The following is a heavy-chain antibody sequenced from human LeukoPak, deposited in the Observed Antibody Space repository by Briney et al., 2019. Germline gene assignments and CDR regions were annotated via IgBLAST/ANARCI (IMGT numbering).Heavy chain of an antibody. Sequence: PGGSLRLSCAASGFTFSSYAMHWVRQAPGKGLEWVAVIWYDGSNKYYADSVKGRFTISRDNSKNTLYLQMNSLRAEDTAVYYCARVEAAAGYYYYGMDVWGKGTTVTVSS. CDR1: GFTFSSYA. CDR2: IWYDGSNK. V-gene: IGHV3-33*08. CDR3: ARVEAAAGYYYYGMDV. D-gene: IGHD6-13*01. J-gene: IGHJ6*04.